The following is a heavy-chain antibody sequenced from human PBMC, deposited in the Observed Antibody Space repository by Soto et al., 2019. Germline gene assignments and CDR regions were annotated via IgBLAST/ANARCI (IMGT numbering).Heavy chain of an antibody. V-gene: IGHV1-24*01. CDR1: GYTLTELS. CDR2: FDPEDGET. CDR3: ATAYYDSSGYYYALDY. Sequence: WASVKVSCKVSGYTLTELSMHWVRQAPGKGLEWMGGFDPEDGETIYAQKFQGRVTMTEDTSTDTAYMELSSLRSEDTAVYYCATAYYDSSGYYYALDYWGQGTLVTVSS. D-gene: IGHD3-22*01. J-gene: IGHJ4*02.